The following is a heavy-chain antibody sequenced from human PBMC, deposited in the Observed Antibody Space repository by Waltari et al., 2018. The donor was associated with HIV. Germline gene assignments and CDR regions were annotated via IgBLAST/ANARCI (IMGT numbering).Heavy chain of an antibody. Sequence: QAQLVQSGTEVKKPGASVKVSCTASAYTFTAYYIHGVRRAPGQGLEWMGWINPNTGGTYFKQNFQGRVSMTRDTSITTAFMELSSLTYDDTAVYYCATGEGGNTLLDRWGQGTLVAVSS. CDR2: INPNTGGT. D-gene: IGHD2-15*01. CDR3: ATGEGGNTLLDR. J-gene: IGHJ5*02. V-gene: IGHV1-2*02. CDR1: AYTFTAYY.